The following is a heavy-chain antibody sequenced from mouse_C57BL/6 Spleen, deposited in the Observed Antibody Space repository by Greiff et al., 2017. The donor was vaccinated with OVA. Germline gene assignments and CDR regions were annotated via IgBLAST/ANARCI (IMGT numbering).Heavy chain of an antibody. J-gene: IGHJ3*01. Sequence: VHLVESRAELVRPGASVTLSCKASGYTFTDYEMHWVKQTPVHGLEWIGAIDPETGGTAYNQKFKGKAILTADKSSSTAYMELRSLTSEDSAVYYCTRCYYGSSSWFAYWGQGTLVTVSA. CDR3: TRCYYGSSSWFAY. CDR2: IDPETGGT. CDR1: GYTFTDYE. V-gene: IGHV1-15*01. D-gene: IGHD1-1*01.